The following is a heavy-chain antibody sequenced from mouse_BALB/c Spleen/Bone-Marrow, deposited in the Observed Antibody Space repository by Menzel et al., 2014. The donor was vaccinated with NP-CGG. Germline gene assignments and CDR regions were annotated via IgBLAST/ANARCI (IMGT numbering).Heavy chain of an antibody. CDR2: INPYNGAT. D-gene: IGHD1-1*01. J-gene: IGHJ2*01. CDR3: ARGIYYGGYFDY. CDR1: GYSFTGYY. V-gene: IGHV1-26*01. Sequence: EVQLQQSGPELVKPGASVKISCKASGYSFTGYYMHWVKQSHVKSLEWIGRINPYNGATSYNQNFKDKASLTVDKSSSTAYMELHSLTSEDSAVYYCARGIYYGGYFDYWGQGTPLTVSS.